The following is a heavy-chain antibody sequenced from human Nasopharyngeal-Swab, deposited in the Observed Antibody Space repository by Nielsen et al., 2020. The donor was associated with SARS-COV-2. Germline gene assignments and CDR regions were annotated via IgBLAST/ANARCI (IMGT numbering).Heavy chain of an antibody. CDR3: AKNFYGSGSYLVS. D-gene: IGHD3-10*01. J-gene: IGHJ4*02. Sequence: GESLKISCAASGFTFNNYAMTWVRQAPGKGLEWVSTIGGSGGSTYYADSVKGRFTISRDNSKNTLYLQMNILRAEGTALYYCAKNFYGSGSYLVSWGQGTLVTVSS. CDR2: IGGSGGST. V-gene: IGHV3-23*01. CDR1: GFTFNNYA.